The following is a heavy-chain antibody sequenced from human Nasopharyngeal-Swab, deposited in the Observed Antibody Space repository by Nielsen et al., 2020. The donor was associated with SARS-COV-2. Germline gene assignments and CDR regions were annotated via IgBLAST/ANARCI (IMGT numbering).Heavy chain of an antibody. CDR1: GFTFNNYN. Sequence: GESLKISCAASGFTFNNYNFNWVRQAPGKGPEWVSSISSSSTYIYYADSVKGRFTISRENTKHSLSRQMNSLRAEDTAAYYCARDGLDYDFWSAYFMDVWGQGTTVTVSS. J-gene: IGHJ6*02. CDR2: ISSSSTYI. CDR3: ARDGLDYDFWSAYFMDV. D-gene: IGHD3-3*01. V-gene: IGHV3-21*01.